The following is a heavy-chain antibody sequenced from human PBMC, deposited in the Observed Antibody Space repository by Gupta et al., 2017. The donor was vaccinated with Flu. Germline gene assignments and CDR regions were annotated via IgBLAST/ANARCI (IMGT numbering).Heavy chain of an antibody. V-gene: IGHV3-30*04. Sequence: QVHLVASGGGVVQPGRSLRRSCAASGFTFTPYTMHWVRQAPGKGLVWVAVISQYGRNVYYAESVKGRFTNSRDNSKNTLYLQMNSPRVEDTAVYYCATEGWVYATRGPGNSWGQGTLVTVSS. CDR1: GFTFTPYT. D-gene: IGHD2-8*01. CDR2: ISQYGRNV. J-gene: IGHJ4*02. CDR3: ATEGWVYATRGPGNS.